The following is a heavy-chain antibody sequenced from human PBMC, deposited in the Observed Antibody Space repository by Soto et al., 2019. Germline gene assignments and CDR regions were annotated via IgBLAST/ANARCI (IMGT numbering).Heavy chain of an antibody. Sequence: SVKVSCKASGFTFTNSAVQWVRQARGQRLECIGWIVVGTGNTNYAQELQDRVTITRDKSTGTAFMELSSLRSEDTAVYYCARGSFHYDFWSGYPPPYYFDYWGQGTLVTSPQ. CDR2: IVVGTGNT. D-gene: IGHD3-3*01. J-gene: IGHJ4*02. CDR1: GFTFTNSA. V-gene: IGHV1-58*01. CDR3: ARGSFHYDFWSGYPPPYYFDY.